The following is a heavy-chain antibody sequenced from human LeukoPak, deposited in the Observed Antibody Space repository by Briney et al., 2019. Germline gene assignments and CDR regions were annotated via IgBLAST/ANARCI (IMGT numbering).Heavy chain of an antibody. Sequence: SETLSLTCTVSGGSISSYYWSWIRQPPGKGLEWIGYIYYSGSTNYNPSLKSRVTISVDTSKNQFSLKLSSVTAADTAVYYCARGRLRFLEWNAFDIWGQGTMVTVCS. CDR3: ARGRLRFLEWNAFDI. CDR2: IYYSGST. CDR1: GGSISSYY. J-gene: IGHJ3*02. V-gene: IGHV4-59*01. D-gene: IGHD3-3*01.